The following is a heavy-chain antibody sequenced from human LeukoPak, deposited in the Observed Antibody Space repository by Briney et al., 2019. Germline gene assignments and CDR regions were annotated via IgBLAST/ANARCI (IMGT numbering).Heavy chain of an antibody. CDR1: GYSFTSYW. V-gene: IGHV5-51*01. D-gene: IGHD1-26*01. J-gene: IGHJ6*03. CDR3: ARRGGSYQGGGYYYYMDV. CDR2: IYPGDSDT. Sequence: GESLKISCKGSGYSFTSYWIGWVRQMPGKGLGWMGIIYPGDSDTRYSPSFQGQVTISADKSISTAYLQWSSLKASDTAMYYCARRGGSYQGGGYYYYMDVWGKGTTVTVSS.